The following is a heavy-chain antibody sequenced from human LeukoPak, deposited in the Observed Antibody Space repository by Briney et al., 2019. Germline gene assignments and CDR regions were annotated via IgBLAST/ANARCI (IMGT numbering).Heavy chain of an antibody. CDR3: AREDIVVVPAAIRSYYYYYMDV. V-gene: IGHV4-61*02. CDR2: IYTSGST. D-gene: IGHD2-2*01. J-gene: IGHJ6*03. Sequence: SETLSLTCTVSGGSISSGSYYWSWIRQPAGKGLEWIGRIYTSGSTNYNPSLKSRVTISVDTSKNQFSLKLSSVTAADTAVYYCAREDIVVVPAAIRSYYYYYMDVWGKGTTVTISS. CDR1: GGSISSGSYY.